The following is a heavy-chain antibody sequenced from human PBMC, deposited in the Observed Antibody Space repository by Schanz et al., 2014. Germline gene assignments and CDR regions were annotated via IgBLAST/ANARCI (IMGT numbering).Heavy chain of an antibody. D-gene: IGHD2-2*01. V-gene: IGHV1-46*01. J-gene: IGHJ3*01. CDR2: INPIDGST. Sequence: QLVQSGAEVKKPGASVKVSCKASGFTLTSHFMHWLRQAPGQGLEWMGLINPIDGSTNYVWGFHGRLTMTRDTYTTTVYMDLSTLRSEDTAVYYCARGSCTASGCYDAFDLWGQGTLVTVSS. CDR3: ARGSCTASGCYDAFDL. CDR1: GFTLTSHF.